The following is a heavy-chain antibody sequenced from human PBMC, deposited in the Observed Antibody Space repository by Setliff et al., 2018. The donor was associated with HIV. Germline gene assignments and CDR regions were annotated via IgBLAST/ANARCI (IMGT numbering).Heavy chain of an antibody. CDR3: ARVATGPESFDI. V-gene: IGHV4-59*11. CDR1: GGSMNIHY. D-gene: IGHD3-9*01. J-gene: IGHJ3*02. Sequence: SETLSLTCTVSGGSMNIHYWSWIRQPPGKGLEWIGEIDHSGSTNYNPSLRSRVIMSMDTSKNQFSLKLSSVTAADTAVYYCARVATGPESFDIWGQGTMVTVSS. CDR2: IDHSGST.